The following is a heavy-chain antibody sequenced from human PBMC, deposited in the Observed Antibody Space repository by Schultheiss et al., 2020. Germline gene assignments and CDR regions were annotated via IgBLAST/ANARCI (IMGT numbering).Heavy chain of an antibody. CDR3: ARSSESHCAGGTCYGD. Sequence: SETLSLTCTVSGGSISSGGYYWSWIRQHPGKGLEWIGYIYYSGSTYYNPSLKSRVTISVDTSKNQFSLKLSPVTAADTAVYYCARSSESHCAGGTCYGDWGQGTLVTVSS. CDR2: IYYSGST. CDR1: GGSISSGGYY. J-gene: IGHJ4*02. V-gene: IGHV4-31*03. D-gene: IGHD2-15*01.